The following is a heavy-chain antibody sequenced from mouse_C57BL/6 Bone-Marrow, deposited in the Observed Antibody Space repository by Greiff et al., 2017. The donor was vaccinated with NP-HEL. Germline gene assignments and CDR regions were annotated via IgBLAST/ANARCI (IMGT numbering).Heavy chain of an antibody. V-gene: IGHV3-6*01. CDR2: ISYDGSN. CDR1: GYSIISGYY. J-gene: IGHJ3*01. Sequence: EVQLVESGPGLVKPSQSLSLTCSVTGYSIISGYYWNWIRQFPGNKLEWMAYISYDGSNNYIPSLKNRISITRDISKNQFFLKLTSVTTEDTATYYCAREGGYYGSPFAYWGQGTLVTVSA. CDR3: AREGGYYGSPFAY. D-gene: IGHD1-1*01.